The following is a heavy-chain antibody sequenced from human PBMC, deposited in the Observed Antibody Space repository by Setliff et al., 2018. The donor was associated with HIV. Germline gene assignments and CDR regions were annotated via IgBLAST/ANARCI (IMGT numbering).Heavy chain of an antibody. CDR1: GGSITSTTYY. CDR3: AREGDGIDF. D-gene: IGHD2-21*02. CDR2: IHYTGNT. V-gene: IGHV4-39*02. J-gene: IGHJ4*02. Sequence: SETLSLTCTVSGGSITSTTYYWGWIRQPPGKGLEWIGTIHYTGNTYHNPSLKSRVTISVEASKNQISLKLTAVTAADSAVYYCAREGDGIDFWGQGTLVTISS.